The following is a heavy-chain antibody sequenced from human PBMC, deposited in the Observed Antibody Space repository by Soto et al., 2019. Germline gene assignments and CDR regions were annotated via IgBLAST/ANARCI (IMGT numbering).Heavy chain of an antibody. V-gene: IGHV1-3*01. CDR2: INAGNGNT. CDR3: TKGYCSRTSCYFDYYATDV. J-gene: IGHJ6*02. D-gene: IGHD2-2*01. Sequence: ASVKVSCKXSGYTFTSYAMHWVRQAPGQRLEWMGWINAGNGNTKYSQKFQGRVTITRDTSASTAYMELSSLRAEDTAVYYCTKGYCSRTSCYFDYYATDVWGQGTAVTVSS. CDR1: GYTFTSYA.